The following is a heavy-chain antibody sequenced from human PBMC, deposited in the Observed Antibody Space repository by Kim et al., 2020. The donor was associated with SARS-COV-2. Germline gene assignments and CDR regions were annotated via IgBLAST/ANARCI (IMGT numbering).Heavy chain of an antibody. CDR2: INHSGST. V-gene: IGHV4-34*01. CDR3: ARGLWGIAVAVFSS. CDR1: GGSFSGYY. Sequence: SETLSLTCAVYGGSFSGYYWSWIRQPPGKGLEWIGEINHSGSTNYNPSLKSRVTISVDTSKNQFSLKLSSVTAADTAVYYCARGLWGIAVAVFSSWGQGTLVTVSS. D-gene: IGHD6-19*01. J-gene: IGHJ5*02.